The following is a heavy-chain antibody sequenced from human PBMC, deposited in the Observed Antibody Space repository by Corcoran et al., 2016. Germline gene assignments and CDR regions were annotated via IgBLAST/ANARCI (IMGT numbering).Heavy chain of an antibody. V-gene: IGHV1-3*01. CDR3: ARVVSVAYYYYGMDV. CDR1: GYTFTSYA. J-gene: IGHJ6*02. D-gene: IGHD5-12*01. Sequence: QVQLVQSGAEVKKPGASVKVSCKASGYTFTSYAMHWVRQAPGQRLEWMGWINAGNGNTKYSQKFQGRVTITRDTSASTAYMELRSLRSEDTAVYYCARVVSVAYYYYGMDVWGQGTTVTVSS. CDR2: INAGNGNT.